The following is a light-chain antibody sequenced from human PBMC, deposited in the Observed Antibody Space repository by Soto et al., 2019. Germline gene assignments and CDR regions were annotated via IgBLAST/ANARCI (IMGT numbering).Light chain of an antibody. V-gene: IGKV1-12*01. CDR2: AAS. Sequence: DIQMTQSPSSVSASVGDRVTITCRASQGISGWLAWYQQKPGKAPKLLIYAASTLQTGVPSRFGGDGSGTDFTLTINSLQPEDFATYYCQQATISQLTFGGGTKVQIK. CDR1: QGISGW. J-gene: IGKJ4*01. CDR3: QQATISQLT.